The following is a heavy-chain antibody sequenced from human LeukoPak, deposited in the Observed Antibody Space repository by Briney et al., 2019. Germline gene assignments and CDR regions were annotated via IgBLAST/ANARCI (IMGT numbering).Heavy chain of an antibody. CDR2: ISAYNGNT. CDR1: GGTFSSYA. V-gene: IGHV1-18*01. CDR3: ARQGYSGYDPLDY. D-gene: IGHD5-12*01. Sequence: ASVNVSCKASGGTFSSYAISWVRQAPGQGLEWMGWISAYNGNTNYAQKLQGRVTMTTDTSTSTAYMELRSLRSDDTAVYYCARQGYSGYDPLDYWGQGTLVTVSS. J-gene: IGHJ4*02.